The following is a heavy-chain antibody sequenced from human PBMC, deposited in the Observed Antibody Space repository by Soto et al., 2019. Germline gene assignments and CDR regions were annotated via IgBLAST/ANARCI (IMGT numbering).Heavy chain of an antibody. CDR3: ARGTYYGSESE. V-gene: IGHV4-30-4*01. J-gene: IGHJ4*02. CDR2: IYYSGST. CDR1: GGSISSGDYY. D-gene: IGHD3-10*01. Sequence: PSETLSLTCTVSGGSISSGDYYWSWIRQPPGKGLEWIAYIYYSGSTYYNPSLQSRVTISVDTSKNQFSLKLSSVTAADTAVYYCARGTYYGSESEWGQGTLVTVSS.